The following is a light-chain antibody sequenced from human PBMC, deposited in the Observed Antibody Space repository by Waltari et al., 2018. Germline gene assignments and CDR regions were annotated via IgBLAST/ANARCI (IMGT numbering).Light chain of an antibody. CDR3: SSYTRGRTYV. J-gene: IGLJ1*01. V-gene: IGLV2-14*03. CDR1: STDIGAHAF. CDR2: DVS. Sequence: QSALTQPASVSGSPGPSLAISCSGSSTDIGAHAFVSWSQQHPGKAPKLIIFDVSSRPSGISYRFSGSKFGNTASLTISGLQAEDEADYFCSSYTRGRTYVFGSGTKVTVL.